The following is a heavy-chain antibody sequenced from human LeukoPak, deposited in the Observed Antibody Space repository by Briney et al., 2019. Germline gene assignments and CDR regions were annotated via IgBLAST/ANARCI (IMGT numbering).Heavy chain of an antibody. V-gene: IGHV4-4*02. CDR2: IYHSGST. J-gene: IGHJ3*02. CDR1: GGSISSSNW. CDR3: ARCGYCSSTSCPADAFDI. D-gene: IGHD2-2*03. Sequence: PSETLSLTCAVSGGSISSSNWWSWVRQPPGKGLEWIGYIYHSGSTYYNPSLKSRVTISVDTSKNQFSLKLSSVTAADTAVYYCARCGYCSSTSCPADAFDIWGQGTMVTVSS.